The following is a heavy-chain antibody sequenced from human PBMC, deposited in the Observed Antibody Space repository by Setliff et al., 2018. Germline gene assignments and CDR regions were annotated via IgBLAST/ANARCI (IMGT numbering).Heavy chain of an antibody. CDR3: AREGVDTRSSTDYRYYMDL. V-gene: IGHV1-69*05. CDR1: GGTFSSYG. Sequence: SVKVSCKASGGTFSSYGISWVRQAPGQGLEWLGGTIPNLGTTNYAQEFQGRVTIITDESTSTAYMGLSSLRFEGTAVYYCAREGVDTRSSTDYRYYMDLWGKGTTVTVSS. CDR2: TIPNLGTT. J-gene: IGHJ6*03. D-gene: IGHD5-18*01.